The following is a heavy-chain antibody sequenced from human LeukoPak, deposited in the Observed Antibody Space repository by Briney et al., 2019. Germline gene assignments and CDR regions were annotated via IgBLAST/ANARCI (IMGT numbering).Heavy chain of an antibody. CDR1: GYTLTELS. CDR2: FDPEDGET. J-gene: IGHJ6*02. V-gene: IGHV1-24*01. D-gene: IGHD3-3*01. Sequence: ASVKVSCKVSGYTLTELSMHWVRQAPGKGLEWMGGFDPEDGETIYAQKFQGRVTMTEDTSTDTAYMELSSPRSEDTAVYYCARSTYYDFSHYYGMDVWGQGTTVTVSS. CDR3: ARSTYYDFSHYYGMDV.